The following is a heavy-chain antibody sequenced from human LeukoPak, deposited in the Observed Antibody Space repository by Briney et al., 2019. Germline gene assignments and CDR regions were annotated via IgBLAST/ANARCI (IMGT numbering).Heavy chain of an antibody. CDR3: ARGRVYFYGSGSRYLDDAFDV. V-gene: IGHV4-59*01. CDR1: GDSISSYY. J-gene: IGHJ3*01. Sequence: WETLSLTCSVSGDSISSYYWSWIRRSPEKGLEWVGCISYGGNTKYNPSLKSRVTISADTSKFSLKLSSVTAADTAVYYCARGRVYFYGSGSRYLDDAFDVWGRGTTVTVSS. D-gene: IGHD3-10*01. CDR2: ISYGGNT.